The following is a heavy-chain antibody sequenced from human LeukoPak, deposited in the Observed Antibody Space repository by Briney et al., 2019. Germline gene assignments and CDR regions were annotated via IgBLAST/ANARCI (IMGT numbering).Heavy chain of an antibody. D-gene: IGHD2-2*01. CDR3: AKDRVAMIGYYFDY. CDR1: GFTFSSYA. CDR2: ISGSAGST. J-gene: IGHJ4*02. Sequence: GGSLRLSCAASGFTFSSYAMSWVRQAPGKGPEWVSAISGSAGSTYYADSLKGRFTISRDNSKNTLYLQMNSLRAEDTAVYYCAKDRVAMIGYYFDYCGQGTLVTVSS. V-gene: IGHV3-23*01.